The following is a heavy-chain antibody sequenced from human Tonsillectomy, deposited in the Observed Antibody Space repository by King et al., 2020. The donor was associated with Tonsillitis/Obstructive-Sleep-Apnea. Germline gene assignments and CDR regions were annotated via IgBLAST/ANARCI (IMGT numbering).Heavy chain of an antibody. Sequence: VQLVESGAEVKKPGASVKVSCTASGYAFTSYDIVWVRQATGQGLEWMGWMNPNSGNTGYAQEFRGRVTMTSVTSITTAYMELSSLKSEDTAVYFCARAIRNQLLSEYWGQGTLVTVSP. CDR2: MNPNSGNT. CDR1: GYAFTSYD. D-gene: IGHD2-2*01. CDR3: ARAIRNQLLSEY. V-gene: IGHV1-8*01. J-gene: IGHJ4*02.